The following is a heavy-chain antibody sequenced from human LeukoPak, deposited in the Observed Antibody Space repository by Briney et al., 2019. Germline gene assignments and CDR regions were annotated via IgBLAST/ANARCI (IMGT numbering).Heavy chain of an antibody. CDR3: ARSDNVFDY. D-gene: IGHD2-21*01. Sequence: SETLSLTCTVSGGSISSYYWSWIRQPPGKGLEWIGYIYYSGSTNYNPSLKSRVTISVDTSKNQFSLKLSSVTAADTAVYYCARSDNVFDYWGQGTLVTVSS. J-gene: IGHJ4*02. CDR1: GGSISSYY. CDR2: IYYSGST. V-gene: IGHV4-59*01.